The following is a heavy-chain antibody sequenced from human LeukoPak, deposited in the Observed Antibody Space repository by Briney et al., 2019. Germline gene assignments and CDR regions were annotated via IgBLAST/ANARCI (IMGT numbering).Heavy chain of an antibody. Sequence: ASVKVSCKASGYTFTGYYMHWVRQAPGQGLEWMGWINPNSGGTNYAQKFQGRVTMTRDTSISTAYMELSRLRSDDTAVYYCARANYDILTGYRFDYWGQGTLVTVSS. V-gene: IGHV1-2*02. D-gene: IGHD3-9*01. CDR1: GYTFTGYY. CDR2: INPNSGGT. CDR3: ARANYDILTGYRFDY. J-gene: IGHJ4*02.